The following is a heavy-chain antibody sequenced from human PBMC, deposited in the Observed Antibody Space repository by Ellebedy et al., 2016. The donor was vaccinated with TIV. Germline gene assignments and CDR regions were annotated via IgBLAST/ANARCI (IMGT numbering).Heavy chain of an antibody. CDR1: GSTVSSNY. CDR3: AKSGLYYYDGGTYWDD. J-gene: IGHJ4*02. D-gene: IGHD3-22*01. V-gene: IGHV3-53*01. CDR2: IYSGGST. Sequence: GESQKISCAASGSTVSSNYMSWVRQAPGKGLEWVSVIYSGGSTYYADSVKGRFTISRDNSKNTLYLQMNSLRAEDTAVYYCAKSGLYYYDGGTYWDDWGQGTLVTVSS.